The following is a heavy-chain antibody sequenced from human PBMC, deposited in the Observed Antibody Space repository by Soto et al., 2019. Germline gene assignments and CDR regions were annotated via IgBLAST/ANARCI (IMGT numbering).Heavy chain of an antibody. CDR3: VKVTSNWNDNHFDY. D-gene: IGHD1-1*01. CDR1: GFTFSSYA. V-gene: IGHV3-23*01. Sequence: PGGSLRLSCAASGFTFSSYAMSWVRQAPGKGLEWVSAISGSGGSTYYADSVKGRFTISRDNSKNTLYLQMNSLRAEDTAVYYCVKVTSNWNDNHFDYWGQGTLVTVSS. J-gene: IGHJ4*02. CDR2: ISGSGGST.